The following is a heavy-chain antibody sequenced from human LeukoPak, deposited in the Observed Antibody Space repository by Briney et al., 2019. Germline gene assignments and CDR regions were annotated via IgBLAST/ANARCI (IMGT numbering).Heavy chain of an antibody. J-gene: IGHJ4*02. CDR3: ARVDRGYCSGGSCQDY. CDR1: RYTFTGYY. Sequence: GASVKVSCKASRYTFTGYYMHWVRQAPGQGLEWMGWINPNSGGTNYAQKFQGRVTMTRDTSISTAYMELSRLRSDDTAVYYCARVDRGYCSGGSCQDYWGQGTLVTVSS. D-gene: IGHD2-15*01. CDR2: INPNSGGT. V-gene: IGHV1-2*02.